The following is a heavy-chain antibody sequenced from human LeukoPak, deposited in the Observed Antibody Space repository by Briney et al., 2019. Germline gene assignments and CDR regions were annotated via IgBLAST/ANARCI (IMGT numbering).Heavy chain of an antibody. CDR3: ARGASSGYYSDY. V-gene: IGHV3-74*03. Sequence: TGGSLRLSCVASRFTFSSYWMHWVRQVPGKGLVWVSRINNDGRSITYADSVKGRFTISRDNAKNSLYLQMNSLRAEDTAVYYCARGASSGYYSDYWGQGTLVTVSS. J-gene: IGHJ4*02. CDR2: INNDGRSI. D-gene: IGHD3-22*01. CDR1: RFTFSSYW.